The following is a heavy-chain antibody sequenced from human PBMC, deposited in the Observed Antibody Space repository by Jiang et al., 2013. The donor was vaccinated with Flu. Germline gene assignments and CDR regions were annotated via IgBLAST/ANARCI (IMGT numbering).Heavy chain of an antibody. CDR3: TRVPPPIGGYYYYGMTS. CDR2: INPKNGDT. Sequence: SGAEVKRPGTSVKVSCLASGFTFTGYQIDWVRQAPGQGPEWMGRINPKNGDTYYAQKFQGWVAMTRDTSINTAYMELNRLKTDDTAVYYCTRVPPPIGGYYYYGMTSGAKGRRSPSP. J-gene: IGHJ6*02. V-gene: IGHV1-2*04. CDR1: GFTFTGYQ. D-gene: IGHD3-16*01.